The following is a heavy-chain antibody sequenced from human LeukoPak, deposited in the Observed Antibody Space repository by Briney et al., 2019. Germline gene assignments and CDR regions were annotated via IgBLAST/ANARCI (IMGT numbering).Heavy chain of an antibody. CDR1: GFTFSSYS. V-gene: IGHV3-23*01. J-gene: IGHJ4*02. CDR3: ANGAGDYDFWSGYYGGY. CDR2: ISGSGGST. Sequence: GGSLRLSCAASGFTFSSYSMNWVRQAPGKGLEWVSAISGSGGSTYYADSVKGRFTISRDNSKNTLYLQMNSLRAEDTAVYYCANGAGDYDFWSGYYGGYWGQGTLVTVSS. D-gene: IGHD3-3*01.